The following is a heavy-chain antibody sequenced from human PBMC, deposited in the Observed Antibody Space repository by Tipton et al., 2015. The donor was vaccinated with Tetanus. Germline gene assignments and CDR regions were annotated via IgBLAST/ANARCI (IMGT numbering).Heavy chain of an antibody. Sequence: SLRLSCAASGFTFSSYWMSWVRQAPGKGLEWVANIKQDGSEKYYVDSVRGRFTISRDTSKNTLYLQMNSLRAEGTAVYYCAKGKTSSGGYFWELDSWGQGTLVSVSS. V-gene: IGHV3-7*03. J-gene: IGHJ4*02. D-gene: IGHD1-26*01. CDR2: IKQDGSEK. CDR3: AKGKTSSGGYFWELDS. CDR1: GFTFSSYW.